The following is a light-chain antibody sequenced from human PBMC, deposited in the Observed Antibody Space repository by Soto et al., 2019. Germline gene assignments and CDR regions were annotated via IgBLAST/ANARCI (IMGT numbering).Light chain of an antibody. CDR3: QAWDSIVV. CDR2: QDN. CDR1: NLGNKF. J-gene: IGLJ2*01. V-gene: IGLV3-1*01. Sequence: SYELTQPPSVSVSPGQTASITCSGDNLGNKFVSWYQQKAGQSPVLIIFQDNRRPSGIPERISGSNSGNTATLTISGTQAMDEADYYCQAWDSIVVFGGGTKLTVL.